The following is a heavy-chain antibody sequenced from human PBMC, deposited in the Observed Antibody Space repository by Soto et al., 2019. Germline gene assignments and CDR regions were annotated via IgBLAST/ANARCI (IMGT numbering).Heavy chain of an antibody. Sequence: SETLSLTCTVSGGSISSGGYYWSWIRQHPGKGLEWIGYIYYSGSTYDNPSLKSRVTISVDTFKNQFSLKLSSVTAADSAVYYCARDRGSYYYYSYYYGMDVWGQGTTVTVSS. CDR1: GGSISSGGYY. CDR3: ARDRGSYYYYSYYYGMDV. V-gene: IGHV4-31*03. D-gene: IGHD1-26*01. J-gene: IGHJ6*02. CDR2: IYYSGST.